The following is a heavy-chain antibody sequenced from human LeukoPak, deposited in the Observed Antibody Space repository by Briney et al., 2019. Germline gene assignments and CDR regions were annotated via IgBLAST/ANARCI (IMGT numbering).Heavy chain of an antibody. CDR3: AHPSTPDYGGLDY. V-gene: IGHV3-23*01. CDR2: ITGSGGSI. J-gene: IGHJ4*02. CDR1: GFTFRLYV. Sequence: GGSLRLSCAASGFTFRLYVMTWVRQAPGKGLEWVSAITGSGGSIYYAGSVRGRFTISRDNSKNTLYLQMNSLRAEDTAVYYCAHPSTPDYGGLDYWGQGILVTVSS. D-gene: IGHD4-17*01.